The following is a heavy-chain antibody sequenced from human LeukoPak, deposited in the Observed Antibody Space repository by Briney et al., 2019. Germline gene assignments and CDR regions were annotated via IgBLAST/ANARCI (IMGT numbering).Heavy chain of an antibody. CDR2: ISGSGGST. CDR1: GFTVSSNY. D-gene: IGHD3-22*01. CDR3: AKDPRGAITTDAFDI. Sequence: PGGSLRLSCAASGFTVSSNYMSWVRQAPGKGLEWVSAISGSGGSTYYADSVKGRFTISRDNSKNTLYLQMNSLRAEDTAVYYCAKDPRGAITTDAFDIWGQGTMVTVSS. J-gene: IGHJ3*02. V-gene: IGHV3-23*01.